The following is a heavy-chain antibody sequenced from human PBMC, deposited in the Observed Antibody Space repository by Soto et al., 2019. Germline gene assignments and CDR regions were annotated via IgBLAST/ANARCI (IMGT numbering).Heavy chain of an antibody. CDR3: ARYIHAQGFKV. D-gene: IGHD2-15*01. CDR1: GDTFTNFD. V-gene: IGHV1-8*01. J-gene: IGHJ4*02. CDR2: MRANSGDT. Sequence: QVQLVQSGAEAKKPGASVKVSCKPSGDTFTNFDLNWVRQAAGKGLEWLGWMRANSGDTGHAQKFRGRVSLTRDTSMSTAYMELSSLRAEDTAVYYCARYIHAQGFKVWGQGTLVIVSS.